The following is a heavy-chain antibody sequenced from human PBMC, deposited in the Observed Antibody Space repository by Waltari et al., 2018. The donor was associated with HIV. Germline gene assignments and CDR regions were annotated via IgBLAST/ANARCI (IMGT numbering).Heavy chain of an antibody. Sequence: QVQLVQSGAEVKKPGSSVKVSCKDSGGTLRSYASSWVRQAPGQGLEWMGGIIPIFGTANYAQKFQGRVTITADESTSTAYMELSSLRSEDTAVYYCARSGYCSSTSCLTHYYYGMDVWGQGTTVTVSS. CDR3: ARSGYCSSTSCLTHYYYGMDV. CDR2: IIPIFGTA. V-gene: IGHV1-69*01. J-gene: IGHJ6*02. D-gene: IGHD2-2*01. CDR1: GGTLRSYA.